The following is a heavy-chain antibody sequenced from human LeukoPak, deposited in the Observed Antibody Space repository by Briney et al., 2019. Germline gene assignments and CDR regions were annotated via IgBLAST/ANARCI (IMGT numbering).Heavy chain of an antibody. CDR3: ARVSGSYSIDY. Sequence: SETLSLTCTVSGGSISSGDYYWSWIRQAPGMGLEWIGYYCCSGSTYYTPSIQSRVSISVDKSKNSFYLKLVSVTAAATAVYSCARVSGSYSIDYWGQGTLVTVSS. CDR1: GGSISSGDYY. D-gene: IGHD1-26*01. J-gene: IGHJ4*02. CDR2: YCCSGST. V-gene: IGHV4-30-4*08.